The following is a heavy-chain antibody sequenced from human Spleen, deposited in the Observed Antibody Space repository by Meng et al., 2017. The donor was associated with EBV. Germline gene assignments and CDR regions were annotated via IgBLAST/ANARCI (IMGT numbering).Heavy chain of an antibody. CDR3: ARDIGVQLLNYFDY. CDR1: GYTFTSYA. CDR2: INVANGVT. D-gene: IGHD2-8*01. J-gene: IGHJ4*02. V-gene: IGHV1-3*01. Sequence: QVQLVQSGTEVKKPGASVKVSCKASGYTFTSYAIHWVRQAPGQRLEWMGWINVANGVTEYSQKFQGRVTMTRDLSASTASMELSSLRSEDTAVYYCARDIGVQLLNYFDYWGQGTLVTVAS.